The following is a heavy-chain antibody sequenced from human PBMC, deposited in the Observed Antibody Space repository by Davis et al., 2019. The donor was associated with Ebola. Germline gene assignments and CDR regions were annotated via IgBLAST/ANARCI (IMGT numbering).Heavy chain of an antibody. CDR2: IIPILGIA. V-gene: IGHV1-69*04. CDR1: GGTFSSYA. J-gene: IGHJ4*02. CDR3: ASLGYCSGGSCYTFDY. Sequence: SVKVSCKASGGTFSSYAISWLRQAPGQGLEWMGRIIPILGIANYAQKFQGRVTITADKSTSTAYMELSSLRSEDTAVYYCASLGYCSGGSCYTFDYWGQGTLVTVFS. D-gene: IGHD2-15*01.